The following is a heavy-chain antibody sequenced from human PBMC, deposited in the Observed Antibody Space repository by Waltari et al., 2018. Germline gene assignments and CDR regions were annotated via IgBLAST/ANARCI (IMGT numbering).Heavy chain of an antibody. Sequence: EVQLVESGGGLVQPGGSLRLSCVTSGFTFGSNWMTWVRQAPGKGLELVANIKEDGTEKYYVDSVKGRFTISRDIAENSLYLKMDSLRAEDTAVYYCVRNLKTTLWDWGQGTLVTVSS. D-gene: IGHD1-1*01. V-gene: IGHV3-7*01. CDR1: GFTFGSNW. CDR3: VRNLKTTLWD. CDR2: IKEDGTEK. J-gene: IGHJ4*02.